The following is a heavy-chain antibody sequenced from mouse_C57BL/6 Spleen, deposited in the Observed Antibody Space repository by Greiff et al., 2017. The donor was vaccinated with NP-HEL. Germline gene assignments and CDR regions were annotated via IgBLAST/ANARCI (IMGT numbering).Heavy chain of an antibody. D-gene: IGHD2-12*01. CDR1: GFTFSDYG. V-gene: IGHV5-17*01. CDR2: ISSGSSTI. Sequence: DVKLVESGGGLVKPGGSLKLSCAASGFTFSDYGMHWVRQAPEKGLEWVAYISSGSSTIYYADTVKGRCHIYRDKDKNTLFVQMTSLRSEDTAMYYCARGLRHGWYFDVWGTGTTVTVSS. CDR3: ARGLRHGWYFDV. J-gene: IGHJ1*03.